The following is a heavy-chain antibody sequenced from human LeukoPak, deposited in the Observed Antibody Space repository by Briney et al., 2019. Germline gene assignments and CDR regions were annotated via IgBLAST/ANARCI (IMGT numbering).Heavy chain of an antibody. CDR2: IYPGDSDT. CDR1: GYSFTSYW. V-gene: IGHV5-51*01. Sequence: GESLKISCKGSGYSFTSYWIGWVRQMPGKGLEWMGIIYPGDSDTRYSPSFQGQVTISADKPISTAYLQWSSLKASDTAMYYCARPGVVVVPAARGFDYFDYWGQGTLVTVSS. J-gene: IGHJ4*02. D-gene: IGHD2-2*01. CDR3: ARPGVVVVPAARGFDYFDY.